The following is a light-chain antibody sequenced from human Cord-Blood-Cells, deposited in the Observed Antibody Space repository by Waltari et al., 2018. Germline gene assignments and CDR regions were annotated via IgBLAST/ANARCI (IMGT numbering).Light chain of an antibody. Sequence: QSALTQPRSVSGSPGQSVTISCTGTSSDVGGYNYVSWYQQHPGKAPKLMSYEVSKRPSGVPYRFSGSKSGNTASLTISGLQAEDEADYYCCSYAGSYDVVFGGGTKLTVL. J-gene: IGLJ2*01. CDR1: SSDVGGYNY. V-gene: IGLV2-11*01. CDR3: CSYAGSYDVV. CDR2: EVS.